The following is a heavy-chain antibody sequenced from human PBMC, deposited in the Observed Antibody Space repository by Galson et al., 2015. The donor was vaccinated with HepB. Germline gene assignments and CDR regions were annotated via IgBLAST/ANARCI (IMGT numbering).Heavy chain of an antibody. D-gene: IGHD3-10*01. CDR2: IDPSDSYT. V-gene: IGHV5-10-1*01. Sequence: QSGAEVKKPGESLRISCKGSGYTFTTFWISWVRQMPGKGLEWMGRIDPSDSYTDYGPSFQGHVTISADKSITTAYLQWSSLKASDTAMYYCASRQYYYGSGTYYNVSDYWGQGTLVTASS. J-gene: IGHJ4*02. CDR1: GYTFTTFW. CDR3: ASRQYYYGSGTYYNVSDY.